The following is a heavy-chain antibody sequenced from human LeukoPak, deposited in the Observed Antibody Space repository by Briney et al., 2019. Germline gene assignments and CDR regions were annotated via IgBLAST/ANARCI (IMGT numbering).Heavy chain of an antibody. CDR1: GLTFRNYG. Sequence: GGSLRLSCAASGLTFRNYGMHWVRQAPGKGLEWVAVISYDGSNKYYADSVKGRFTISRDNSKNTLYLQMNSLRAEDTAVYYCAREPPRAIVVVPVAPNYFDYWGQGTLVTVSS. D-gene: IGHD2-2*01. CDR3: AREPPRAIVVVPVAPNYFDY. CDR2: ISYDGSNK. J-gene: IGHJ4*02. V-gene: IGHV3-30*19.